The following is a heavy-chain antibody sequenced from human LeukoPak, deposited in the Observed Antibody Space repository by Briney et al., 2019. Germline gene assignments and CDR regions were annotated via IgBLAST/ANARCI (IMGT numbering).Heavy chain of an antibody. CDR3: AKDMWEVAAAGKVLGY. Sequence: GGSLRLSCAASGFTFSSYAMSWVRQAPGKGLEWVSAISGSGGSTYYADSVKGRFTISRDNSKNTLNLQMNSLRAEDTAVYYCAKDMWEVAAAGKVLGYWGQGTLVTVSS. J-gene: IGHJ4*02. CDR2: ISGSGGST. V-gene: IGHV3-23*01. CDR1: GFTFSSYA. D-gene: IGHD6-13*01.